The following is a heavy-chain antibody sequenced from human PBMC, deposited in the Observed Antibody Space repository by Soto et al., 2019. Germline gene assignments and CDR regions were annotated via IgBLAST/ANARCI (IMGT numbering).Heavy chain of an antibody. CDR2: IWYDGSNK. V-gene: IGHV3-33*01. CDR1: GFTFSSYG. D-gene: IGHD3-3*01. J-gene: IGHJ4*02. CDR3: ARGIEGVDYDFGSGYPYYFDS. Sequence: GGSLRLSCAASGFTFSSYGMHWVRQAPGKGLEWVAVIWYDGSNKYYADSVKGRFTISRDNSKNTLYLQMNSLRAEDTAVYYCARGIEGVDYDFGSGYPYYFDSGGQGPLVTVPS.